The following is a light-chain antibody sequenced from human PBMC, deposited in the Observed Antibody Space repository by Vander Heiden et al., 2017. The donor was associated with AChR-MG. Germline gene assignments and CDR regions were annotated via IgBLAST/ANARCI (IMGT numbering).Light chain of an antibody. CDR3: QQYGSSPET. CDR1: QSVSSSY. Sequence: IVLTQSPGTLSLSPGARATLSCRASQSVSSSYLAWYQQKPGQAPRLLIYGASSRATGIPDRFSGSGSGTDFTLTISRLEPEDFAVYYCQQYGSSPETFGQGTKVEIK. J-gene: IGKJ1*01. CDR2: GAS. V-gene: IGKV3-20*01.